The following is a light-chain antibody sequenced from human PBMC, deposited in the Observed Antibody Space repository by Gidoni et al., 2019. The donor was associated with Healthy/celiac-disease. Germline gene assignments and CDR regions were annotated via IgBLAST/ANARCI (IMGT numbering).Light chain of an antibody. CDR1: QSVSSSY. V-gene: IGKV3-20*01. J-gene: IGKJ5*01. CDR3: QQYGSSPIT. CDR2: GAS. Sequence: EIVLTQSPGTLSLSPGERATLSCRASQSVSSSYLAWYQQKPGQAPRLLIYGASSRATGIPDRFSGSASGTDFTLTISRLEPEDFAVYYCQQYGSSPITFXQXTRLEIK.